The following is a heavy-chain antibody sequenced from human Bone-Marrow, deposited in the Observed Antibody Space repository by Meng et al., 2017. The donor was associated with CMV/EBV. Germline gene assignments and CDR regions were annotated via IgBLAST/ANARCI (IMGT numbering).Heavy chain of an antibody. J-gene: IGHJ4*02. V-gene: IGHV1-69*05. CDR1: GGTFSSYA. CDR3: ARSDGGSSWYGRYFDY. CDR2: IIPIFGTA. D-gene: IGHD6-13*01. Sequence: SVKVSCKASGGTFSSYAISWVRQAPGQGLEWMGGIIPIFGTANYAQKFQGRVTITTDESTSTAYMELSSLRSEGTAVYYCARSDGGSSWYGRYFDYWGQGTLVTVSS.